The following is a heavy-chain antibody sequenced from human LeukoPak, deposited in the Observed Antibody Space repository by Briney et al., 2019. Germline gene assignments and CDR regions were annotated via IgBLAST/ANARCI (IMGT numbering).Heavy chain of an antibody. Sequence: SETLSLTCTVSGGSISSGGYYWSWIRQHPGKGLEWIGYIYYSGSTYYNPSLKSRVTISVDTSKNQFSLKLSSVTAADTAVYYCARETPPNYYDGSGYYYYFDYWGQGTLVTVSS. D-gene: IGHD3-22*01. CDR3: ARETPPNYYDGSGYYYYFDY. CDR2: IYYSGST. CDR1: GGSISSGGYY. J-gene: IGHJ4*02. V-gene: IGHV4-31*03.